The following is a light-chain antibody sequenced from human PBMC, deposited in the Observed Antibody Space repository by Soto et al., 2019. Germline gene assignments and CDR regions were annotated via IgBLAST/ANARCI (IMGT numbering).Light chain of an antibody. V-gene: IGKV3-20*01. CDR2: GPS. CDR1: QSVSSSY. J-gene: IGKJ4*01. CDR3: QQYGSSPLT. Sequence: EIVLTQSPGTLSLSPGERATLSCRASQSVSSSYLAWYQQKPGQAPRLLIYGPSSRATGIPDRFSGSGSGTDFTLTISRREPEDFAVYYCQQYGSSPLTFGGGTKVEIK.